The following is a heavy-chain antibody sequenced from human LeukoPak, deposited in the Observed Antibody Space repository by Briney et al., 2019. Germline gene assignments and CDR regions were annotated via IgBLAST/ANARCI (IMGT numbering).Heavy chain of an antibody. J-gene: IGHJ6*02. CDR3: ARGQAGGTIYYYYYGMDV. CDR1: GYTFTSYD. D-gene: IGHD4-23*01. CDR2: MNPNSGNT. Sequence: ASVKVSCKASGYTFTSYDINWVRQATGQGLEWMGWMNPNSGNTGYAQKFQGRVTMTRNTSISTAYMELSSLRSEDTAVYYCARGQAGGTIYYYYYGMDVWGQGTMVTVSS. V-gene: IGHV1-8*01.